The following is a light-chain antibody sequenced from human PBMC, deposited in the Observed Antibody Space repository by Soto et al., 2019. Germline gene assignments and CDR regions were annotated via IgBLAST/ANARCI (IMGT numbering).Light chain of an antibody. CDR3: QQYTNWPPWT. Sequence: EIVMTQSPATLSVSPGERATLSCRASQSVSSNLAWYQQKPGQAPRLLIYGASTSATVIPARFSGSGSGTEFPITISSLQSEDFAVYYCQQYTNWPPWTFGQGIKVEIK. J-gene: IGKJ1*01. V-gene: IGKV3-15*01. CDR1: QSVSSN. CDR2: GAS.